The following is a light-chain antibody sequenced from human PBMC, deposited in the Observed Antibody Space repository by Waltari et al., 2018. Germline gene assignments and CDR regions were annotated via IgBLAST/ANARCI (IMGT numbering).Light chain of an antibody. CDR3: QQLKSYPLT. Sequence: DIQLTQSPSSLSASVGDRVTITCRSSQDISKSLAWFQQKPGKAPKSLSSDASTLQSGGPSKFTGSGSGTDFTFTSSSLQPEDYGTYYCQQLKSYPLTFGGGTKVEIK. J-gene: IGKJ4*01. V-gene: IGKV1-16*02. CDR1: QDISKS. CDR2: DAS.